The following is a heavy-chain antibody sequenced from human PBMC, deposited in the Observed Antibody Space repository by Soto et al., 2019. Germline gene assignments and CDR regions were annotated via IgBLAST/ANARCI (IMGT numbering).Heavy chain of an antibody. D-gene: IGHD6-19*01. CDR1: GFTFSSYE. CDR2: ISSSGSTR. CDR3: ARDEGSAWYFDY. V-gene: IGHV3-48*03. Sequence: LRLSCAASGFTFSSYEMNWVRQAPGKGLEWVSYISSSGSTRYYADSVKGRFTISRDNAKNSLYLQMNSLRAEDTAVYYCARDEGSAWYFDYWGQGTLVTVSS. J-gene: IGHJ4*02.